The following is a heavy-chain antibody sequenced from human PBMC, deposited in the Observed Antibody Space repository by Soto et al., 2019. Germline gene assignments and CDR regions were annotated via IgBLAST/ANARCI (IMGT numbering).Heavy chain of an antibody. D-gene: IGHD1-26*01. CDR1: GGSISSGGYY. CDR3: ARESYSGSQDY. Sequence: PSATLSLTCTVSGGSISSGGYYWSGIRQHPGKGLEWIGYIYYSGSTYYNPSLKSRVTISVDTSKNQFSLKLSSVTAADTAVYYCARESYSGSQDYWGQGTLVTVSS. V-gene: IGHV4-31*03. J-gene: IGHJ4*02. CDR2: IYYSGST.